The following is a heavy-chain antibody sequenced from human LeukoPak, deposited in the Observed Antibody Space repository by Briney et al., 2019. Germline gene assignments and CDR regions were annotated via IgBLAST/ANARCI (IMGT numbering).Heavy chain of an antibody. CDR3: ARESNWYYYNSSGYRDAFDI. J-gene: IGHJ3*02. V-gene: IGHV4-59*12. CDR1: GGSISSYY. D-gene: IGHD3-22*01. CDR2: IYYSGST. Sequence: PSETLSLTCTVSGGSISSYYWSWIRQPPGKGLEWIGYIYYSGSTNYNPSLKGRVTISVDTSKNQFSLKLSSVTAADTAVYYCARESNWYYYNSSGYRDAFDIWGQGTMVTVSS.